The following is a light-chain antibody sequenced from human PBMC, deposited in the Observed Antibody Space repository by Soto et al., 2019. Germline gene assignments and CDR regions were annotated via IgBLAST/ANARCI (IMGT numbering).Light chain of an antibody. V-gene: IGKV3-20*01. CDR3: QQFGSSFYT. CDR2: GAS. J-gene: IGKJ2*01. Sequence: EIVLTQSPGTLSLSPGERATLSCRASQSVSSSYVAWYQQKPGQAPRLLIYGASRRATGIPDRFSGSGSGTDFTLTISRLEPEDFAVYYCQQFGSSFYTFGQGTKVEI. CDR1: QSVSSSY.